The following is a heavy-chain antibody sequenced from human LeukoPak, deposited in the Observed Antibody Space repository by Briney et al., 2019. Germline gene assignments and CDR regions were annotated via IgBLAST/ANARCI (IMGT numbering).Heavy chain of an antibody. D-gene: IGHD2-15*01. CDR1: VYTFIIYG. V-gene: IGHV1-18*01. Sequence: ASVKVSCKASVYTFIIYGISWVRQAPGQGLEWMGWISAYNGNTNYAQKLQGRVTMTTDTSTSTAYMELRRLRSDDTAVYYCARGPYCSGGTCCSQYFDYWGQGTLVTVSS. CDR2: ISAYNGNT. J-gene: IGHJ4*02. CDR3: ARGPYCSGGTCCSQYFDY.